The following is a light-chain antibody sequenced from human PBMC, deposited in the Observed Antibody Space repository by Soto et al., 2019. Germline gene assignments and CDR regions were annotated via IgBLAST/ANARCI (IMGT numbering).Light chain of an antibody. CDR3: GSWDDSLNGVV. CDR2: SNN. Sequence: SVLTQPPSASGTPGQRVTISCSGSNSNIGSNTVNWYQQLPGTAPKLLIYSNNQRPSGVPGRFSDSKSGTSASLAISGLQSEDEADYYCGSWDDSLNGVVFGGGTKLTVL. V-gene: IGLV1-44*01. J-gene: IGLJ2*01. CDR1: NSNIGSNT.